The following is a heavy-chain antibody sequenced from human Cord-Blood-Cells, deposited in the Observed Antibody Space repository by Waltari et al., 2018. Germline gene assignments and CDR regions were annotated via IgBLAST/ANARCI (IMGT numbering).Heavy chain of an antibody. CDR3: AREAEAYYDFWSGYYDY. CDR2: INSDGSST. D-gene: IGHD3-3*01. V-gene: IGHV3-74*01. CDR1: GFTFSSFW. J-gene: IGHJ4*02. Sequence: EVQLVESGGGLVQPGGSLRLSCAASGFTFSSFWMHWVHPASGKGLVLVSRINSDGSSTSYADSVKGRFTISRDNAKNTLYLQMNSLRAEDTAVYYCAREAEAYYDFWSGYYDYWGQGTLVTVSS.